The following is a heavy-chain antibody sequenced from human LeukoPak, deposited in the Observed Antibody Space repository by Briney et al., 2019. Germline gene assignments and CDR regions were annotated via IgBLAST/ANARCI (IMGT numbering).Heavy chain of an antibody. J-gene: IGHJ4*02. CDR3: AAGRPVDY. CDR1: GFTFSTYI. V-gene: IGHV3-48*04. CDR2: ISSSSSTI. D-gene: IGHD6-25*01. Sequence: PGGSLRLSCAASGFTFSTYIVNWVRQAPGKGLEWVSYISSSSSTIYYADSVKGRFTISRDNAKNSLYLQMNSVRAEDTAVYYCAAGRPVDYWGQGTLVTVSS.